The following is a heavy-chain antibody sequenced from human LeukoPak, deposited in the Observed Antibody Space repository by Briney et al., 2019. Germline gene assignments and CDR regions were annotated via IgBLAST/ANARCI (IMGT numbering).Heavy chain of an antibody. CDR1: GGTFSSYA. V-gene: IGHV1-69*05. CDR2: IIPIFGTA. Sequence: SVKVSCKASGGTFSSYAISWVRQAPGQGLEWMGGIIPIFGTANYAQKFQGRVTITTDESTSTAYMELSSLRSEDTAVYYCARDMRHNYYDSSGYHDAFDIWGQGTMVTVSS. J-gene: IGHJ3*02. CDR3: ARDMRHNYYDSSGYHDAFDI. D-gene: IGHD3-22*01.